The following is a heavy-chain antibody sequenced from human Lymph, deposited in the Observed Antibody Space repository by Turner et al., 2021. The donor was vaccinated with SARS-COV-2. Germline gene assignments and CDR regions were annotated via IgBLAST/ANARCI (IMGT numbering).Heavy chain of an antibody. CDR2: IYYSGSI. J-gene: IGHJ4*02. CDR1: GGSISSYF. CDR3: ARGFDY. Sequence: QVHLQESGPGLVKPSEILSLTCTVSGGSISSYFWSWIRQPPGKGLEWIGYIYYSGSINYNPSLKSRVTISVDTSKNQFSLKLTSVTAADTAVYYCARGFDYWGQGTLVTVSP. V-gene: IGHV4-59*01.